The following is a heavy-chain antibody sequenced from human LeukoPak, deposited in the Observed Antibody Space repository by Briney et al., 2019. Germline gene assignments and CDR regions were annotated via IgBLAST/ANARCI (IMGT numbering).Heavy chain of an antibody. CDR1: GLTFTSSA. CDR2: IVVGSGNT. V-gene: IGHV1-58*02. D-gene: IGHD3-22*01. J-gene: IGHJ4*02. Sequence: SVKVSCKASGLTFTSSAMQWVRQARGQRLEWIGWIVVGSGNTNYAQKFQERVTITRDMSTSTAYMELSSLRSEDTAVYYCAADPTYYYDSSGYYRPDYWGQGTLVTVSS. CDR3: AADPTYYYDSSGYYRPDY.